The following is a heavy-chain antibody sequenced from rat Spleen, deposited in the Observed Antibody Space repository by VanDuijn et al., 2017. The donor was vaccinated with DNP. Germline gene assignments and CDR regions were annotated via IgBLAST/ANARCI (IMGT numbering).Heavy chain of an antibody. V-gene: IGHV5-22*01. CDR1: GFTFSDYG. D-gene: IGHD1-6*01. Sequence: EVQLVESGGGLVQPGRSLKLSCEVSGFTFSDYGMAWVLQAPTKGLEWVASISHDGGSTYYRDSVKGRFTISRDNAKSTLYLQMNSLRSEDMATYYCARRYVYYGLDYWGQGVMVTVSS. J-gene: IGHJ2*01. CDR3: ARRYVYYGLDY. CDR2: ISHDGGST.